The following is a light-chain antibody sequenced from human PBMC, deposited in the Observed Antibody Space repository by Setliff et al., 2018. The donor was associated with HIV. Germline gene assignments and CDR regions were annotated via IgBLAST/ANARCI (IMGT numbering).Light chain of an antibody. Sequence: ALTQPASVSGSPGQSITISCTGTSSNIGSYKLVSWYQQRPGKAPKLFIYEVNQRPSGVSNRFSGSKSGNTASLTISGLQAEDEADYYCCSYAGVSPSLVFGGGTQLTVL. CDR1: SSNIGSYKL. V-gene: IGLV2-23*02. CDR2: EVN. CDR3: CSYAGVSPSLV. J-gene: IGLJ2*01.